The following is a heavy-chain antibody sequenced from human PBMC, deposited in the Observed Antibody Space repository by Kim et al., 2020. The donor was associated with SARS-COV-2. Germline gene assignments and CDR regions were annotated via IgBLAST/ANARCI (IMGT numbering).Heavy chain of an antibody. Sequence: ASVKVSCKASGYTFTSYYMHWVRQAPGQGLEWMGIINPSGGSTSYAQKFQGRVTMTRDTSTSTVYMELSSLRSEDTAVYYCARDDLLRFLEWSPYGMDVWAHGTSVTVSS. D-gene: IGHD3-3*01. CDR2: INPSGGST. CDR3: ARDDLLRFLEWSPYGMDV. J-gene: IGHJ6*02. CDR1: GYTFTSYY. V-gene: IGHV1-46*01.